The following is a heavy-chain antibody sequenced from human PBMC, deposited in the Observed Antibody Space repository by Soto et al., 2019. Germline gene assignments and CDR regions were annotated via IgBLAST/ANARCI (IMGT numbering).Heavy chain of an antibody. V-gene: IGHV3-23*01. D-gene: IGHD6-13*01. J-gene: IGHJ4*02. CDR2: ISGSGGST. Sequence: PGGSPRLSCAACGFTFCSYAMSWVRQAPGKGLEWVSAISGSGGSTYYADSVKGRFTISRDNAKNSLYLQMNSLRAEDTAVYYCARGGTYSSSWYVYFDYWGQGTLVTVSS. CDR1: GFTFCSYA. CDR3: ARGGTYSSSWYVYFDY.